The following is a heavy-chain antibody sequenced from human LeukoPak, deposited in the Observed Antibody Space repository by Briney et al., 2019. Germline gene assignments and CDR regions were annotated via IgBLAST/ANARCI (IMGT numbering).Heavy chain of an antibody. J-gene: IGHJ3*02. V-gene: IGHV5-51*01. CDR1: GYSLTSYW. CDR3: ARPGVKYSDYGSDAFDI. CDR2: IYPGDSDI. D-gene: IGHD5-12*01. Sequence: GESLKISCKGSGYSLTSYWIGWVRQIPGKGLEWMGIIYPGDSDIRYSPSFEGQVTISADKSITTAYLQWSSLKASDTAMYYCARPGVKYSDYGSDAFDIWGQGTMVTVSS.